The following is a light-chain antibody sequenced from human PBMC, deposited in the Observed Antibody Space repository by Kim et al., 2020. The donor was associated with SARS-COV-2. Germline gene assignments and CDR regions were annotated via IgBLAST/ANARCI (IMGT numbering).Light chain of an antibody. CDR3: QNYNSAPRT. J-gene: IGKJ1*01. V-gene: IGKV1-27*01. CDR1: QGISNY. CDR2: AAS. Sequence: DIQMTQSPYSLSASVGDRVTITCRASQGISNYLGWYQQKPGKVPKLLIYAASTLPSGVPSRFSGSGSGTDFTLTISSLQPEDVATYYCQNYNSAPRTFGQGTKVDIK.